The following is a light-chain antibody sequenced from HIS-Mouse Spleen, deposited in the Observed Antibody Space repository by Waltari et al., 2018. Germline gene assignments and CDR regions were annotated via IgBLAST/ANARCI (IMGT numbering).Light chain of an antibody. V-gene: IGLV2-8*01. CDR3: SSYAGSNNVV. CDR1: SSYVGGYNY. J-gene: IGLJ2*01. CDR2: EVS. Sequence: QSALTQPRSVSGSPGQSVTISCTGTSSYVGGYNYVSWYQQHPGKAPKLMIYEVSKRPSGVPDRFSGSKSGNTASLTVSGLQAEDEADYYCSSYAGSNNVVFGGGTKLTVL.